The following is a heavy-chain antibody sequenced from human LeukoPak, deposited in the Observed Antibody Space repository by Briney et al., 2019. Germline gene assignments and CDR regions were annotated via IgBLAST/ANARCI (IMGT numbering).Heavy chain of an antibody. CDR3: ARERSLRGNYYGMDV. CDR1: GGSISSYY. D-gene: IGHD2-15*01. Sequence: PSETLSLTCTVSGGSISSYYWSWIRQPAGKGLEWIGRIYTSGSTNYNPSLKSRDTMSVDTSKNQFSLKLSSVTAADTAVYYCARERSLRGNYYGMDVWGQGTTVTVSS. CDR2: IYTSGST. J-gene: IGHJ6*02. V-gene: IGHV4-4*07.